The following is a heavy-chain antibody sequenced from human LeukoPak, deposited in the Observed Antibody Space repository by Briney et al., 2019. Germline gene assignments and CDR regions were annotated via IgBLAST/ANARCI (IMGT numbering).Heavy chain of an antibody. V-gene: IGHV3-7*01. CDR3: AGEGWFPVYYYYYYMDV. Sequence: GGSLRLSCASPGFTFSSYGMSWVRQAPGKGLEWVDNIKQDGSEKYYVDSVKGRFTISRDNAKNSLYLQMNSLRAEDTAVYYCAGEGWFPVYYYYYYMDVWGKGTTVTVSS. J-gene: IGHJ6*03. D-gene: IGHD6-19*01. CDR2: IKQDGSEK. CDR1: GFTFSSYG.